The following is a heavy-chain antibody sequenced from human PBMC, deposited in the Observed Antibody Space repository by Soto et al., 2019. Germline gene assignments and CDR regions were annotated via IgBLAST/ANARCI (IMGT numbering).Heavy chain of an antibody. J-gene: IGHJ5*02. CDR1: GFTFRTYG. V-gene: IGHV3-33*01. CDR2: IWYDGSDK. Sequence: PGGSLRLSCAASGFTFRTYGMHWVRQAPGKGLEWVALIWYDGSDKYYADSVKGRFTISRDNSNNTLYLQMNNLRVEDTAVYYCAGDKGWFDPWGQGXLVTVYS. CDR3: AGDKGWFDP.